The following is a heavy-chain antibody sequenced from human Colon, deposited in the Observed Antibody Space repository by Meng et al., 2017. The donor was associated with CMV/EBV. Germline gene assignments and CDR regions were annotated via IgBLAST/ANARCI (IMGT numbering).Heavy chain of an antibody. Sequence: GESLKISCVASGFTFSNYAMHWVRQAPGKRPEWLTFILFDGSDAHYADSLGGRFTISRDDSKNTLYLQMNSLRLDDTAVYYCAKDMGRRAAYYGYCDSWGQGTLVTVYS. D-gene: IGHD3-10*01. J-gene: IGHJ4*02. CDR2: ILFDGSDA. CDR3: AKDMGRRAAYYGYCDS. V-gene: IGHV3-30*02. CDR1: GFTFSNYA.